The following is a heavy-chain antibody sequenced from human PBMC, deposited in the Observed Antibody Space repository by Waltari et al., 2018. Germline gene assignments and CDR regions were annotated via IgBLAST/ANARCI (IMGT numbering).Heavy chain of an antibody. CDR2: INHSGST. J-gene: IGHJ4*02. Sequence: QVQLQQWGAGLLKPSETLSLTCAVYGGSFSGYYWSWIRQPPGKGLEWIGEINHSGSTNYNPSLKSRVTISVDTSKNQFSRKLSSVTAADTAVYYCARDTHYGGNALDYWGQGTLVTVSS. V-gene: IGHV4-34*01. CDR3: ARDTHYGGNALDY. D-gene: IGHD4-17*01. CDR1: GGSFSGYY.